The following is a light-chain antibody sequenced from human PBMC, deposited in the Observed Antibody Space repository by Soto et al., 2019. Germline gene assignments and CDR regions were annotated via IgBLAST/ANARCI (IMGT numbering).Light chain of an antibody. Sequence: DIVMTQSPDSLAVFLGERATINCKSSQSVLYSSNNKNYLAWYQQRPGQPPKLLIYWASTRESGVPDRFSGSGSGTDFTLTITSLQAEDVAVYYCQQYESTPPTFGRGTKLEIK. CDR2: WAS. V-gene: IGKV4-1*01. CDR3: QQYESTPPT. CDR1: QSVLYSSNNKNY. J-gene: IGKJ2*01.